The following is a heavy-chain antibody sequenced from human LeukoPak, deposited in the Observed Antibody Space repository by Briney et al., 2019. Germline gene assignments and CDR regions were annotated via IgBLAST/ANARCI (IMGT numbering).Heavy chain of an antibody. CDR3: ARDSVVGATPRPDDAFDI. J-gene: IGHJ3*02. CDR1: GFTFSSYS. Sequence: AGGSLRLSCAASGFTFSSYSMNWVRQAPGKGLEWVSSISSSSSYIYYADSVKGRFTISRDNAKNSLYLQMNSLRAEDTAVYYCARDSVVGATPRPDDAFDIWGQGTMVTVSS. D-gene: IGHD1-26*01. CDR2: ISSSSSYI. V-gene: IGHV3-21*01.